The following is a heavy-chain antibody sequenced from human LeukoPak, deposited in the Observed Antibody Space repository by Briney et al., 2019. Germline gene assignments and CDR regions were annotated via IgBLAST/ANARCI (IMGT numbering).Heavy chain of an antibody. J-gene: IGHJ3*02. V-gene: IGHV3-7*01. CDR3: ARDYANWYDAFDI. CDR1: GFTFSSYW. D-gene: IGHD6-13*01. CDR2: INQDESEK. Sequence: GGSLRLSCAASGFTFSSYWMNWVRQAPGKGLEWVANINQDESEKYYVDSVKGRFTISRDNAKNSLYLQMNSLRAEDTAVYYCARDYANWYDAFDIWGQGTMVTVSS.